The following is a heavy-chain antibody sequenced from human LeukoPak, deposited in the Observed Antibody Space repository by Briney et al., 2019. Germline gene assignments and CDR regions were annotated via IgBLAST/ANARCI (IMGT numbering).Heavy chain of an antibody. CDR1: GYTFTDYY. CDR2: INTKTGRT. J-gene: IGHJ5*02. V-gene: IGHV1-2*02. Sequence: ASVRVSCKTSGYTFTDYYIHWVRQAPGQGLEWMGWINTKTGRTSFARTFQGRVTMTRDPSITPVYMDMAWLTSDDRAIYFCARADFIDAGPYLIAPWGQGTLVPVSS. CDR3: ARADFIDAGPYLIAP. D-gene: IGHD3-3*01.